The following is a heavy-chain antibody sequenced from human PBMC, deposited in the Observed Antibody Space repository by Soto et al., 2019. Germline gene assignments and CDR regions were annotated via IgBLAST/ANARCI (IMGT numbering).Heavy chain of an antibody. CDR2: IIPILGIA. J-gene: IGHJ4*02. D-gene: IGHD2-8*01. V-gene: IGHV1-69*04. CDR1: GGTFSSYT. CDR3: AREGGLVYDMGGGKYFDY. Sequence: ASVKVSCKASGGTFSSYTISWVRQAPGQGLEWMGRIIPILGIANYAQKFQGRVTITADKSTSTAYMELSSLRSEDTAVYYCAREGGLVYDMGGGKYFDYWGQGTLVTVSS.